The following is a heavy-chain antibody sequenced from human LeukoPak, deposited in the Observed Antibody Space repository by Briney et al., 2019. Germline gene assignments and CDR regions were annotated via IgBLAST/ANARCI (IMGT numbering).Heavy chain of an antibody. CDR1: GGSISSSSHY. Sequence: PSETLSLTCIVSGGSISSSSHYWGWIRQPPGKGLEWIGTIYYSGSTYFNPSLKSRVTISVDTSKNQFSLNLTSMTAADTALYFCARHGDYYCMDVWGKGTTVTVSS. J-gene: IGHJ6*03. CDR3: ARHGDYYCMDV. V-gene: IGHV4-39*01. D-gene: IGHD3-3*01. CDR2: IYYSGST.